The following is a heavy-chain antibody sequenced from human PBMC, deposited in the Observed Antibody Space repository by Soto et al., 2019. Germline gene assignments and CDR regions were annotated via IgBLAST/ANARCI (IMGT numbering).Heavy chain of an antibody. V-gene: IGHV3-74*01. D-gene: IGHD4-17*01. CDR1: GISFSRYW. Sequence: EVQVLESGGGLVQPGGSLRLSCAASGISFSRYWTHWVRQAPGKGLEWVSRMGPDGSSTSYADSVKGRFSISRDDAKNTLSLQVNSLRADDTAVYYCAVHGDYDAFNFWGQGTVVTVSS. J-gene: IGHJ3*01. CDR2: MGPDGSST. CDR3: AVHGDYDAFNF.